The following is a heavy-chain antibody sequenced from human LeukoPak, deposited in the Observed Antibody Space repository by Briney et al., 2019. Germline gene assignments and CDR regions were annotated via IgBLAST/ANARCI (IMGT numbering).Heavy chain of an antibody. CDR1: GFTFSSYA. Sequence: GGSLRLSCAASGFTFSSYAMHWVRQAPGKGLEWVAVISYDGSNKYYADSVKGRFTISRDNAKNSLYLQMNSLRAEDTAVYYCARDRAYYDFWSGYTNWFDPWGQGTLVTVSS. CDR3: ARDRAYYDFWSGYTNWFDP. J-gene: IGHJ5*02. D-gene: IGHD3-3*01. V-gene: IGHV3-30*04. CDR2: ISYDGSNK.